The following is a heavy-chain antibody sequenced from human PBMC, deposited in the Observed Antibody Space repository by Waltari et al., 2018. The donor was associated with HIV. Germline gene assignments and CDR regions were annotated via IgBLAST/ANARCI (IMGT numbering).Heavy chain of an antibody. CDR1: GTSFSGYY. CDR3: ARGYQHHDH. V-gene: IGHV4-34*01. D-gene: IGHD2-2*01. Sequence: QVQLQPWGTGLLKPSGTLSLRCAIYGTSFSGYYWSWVRQSPALGLEWIGEVSHSGDTNYNPSFAGRVSISADISKNQLSLNLTSLTAADTGVYFCARGYQHHDHWGQGTPVTVSS. J-gene: IGHJ5*02. CDR2: VSHSGDT.